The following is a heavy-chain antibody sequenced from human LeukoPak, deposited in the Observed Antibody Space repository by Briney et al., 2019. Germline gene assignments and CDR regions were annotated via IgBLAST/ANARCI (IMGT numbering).Heavy chain of an antibody. CDR2: ISDSGGRT. CDR1: GITLSNYG. D-gene: IGHD3-22*01. Sequence: GGSLRFSCAVSGITLSNYGMSWVRQAPGKGMEWVAGISDSGGRTNYADSVKGRFTISRDNPKNTLYLQMNSLRAEDTAVYFCTKLGVVIRVILVGFHKEAYYFDSWGQGALVTVSS. CDR3: TKLGVVIRVILVGFHKEAYYFDS. V-gene: IGHV3-23*01. J-gene: IGHJ4*02.